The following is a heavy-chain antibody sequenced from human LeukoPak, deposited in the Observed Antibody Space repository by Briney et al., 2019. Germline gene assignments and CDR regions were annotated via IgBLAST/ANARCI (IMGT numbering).Heavy chain of an antibody. V-gene: IGHV3-23*01. CDR3: TRGSGRYVMVDW. CDR2: ISGSGGST. J-gene: IGHJ4*02. D-gene: IGHD6-19*01. CDR1: GFTFSSYA. Sequence: PGGSLRLSCAASGFTFSSYAMSWVRQAPGKGLEWVSAISGSGGSTYYADSVKGRFTISRDNSKSTLYLQMNSLRAEDTAVYYCTRGSGRYVMVDWWGQGTLVTVSS.